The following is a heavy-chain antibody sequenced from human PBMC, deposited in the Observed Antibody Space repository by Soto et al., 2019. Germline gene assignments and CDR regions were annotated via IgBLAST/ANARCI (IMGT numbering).Heavy chain of an antibody. CDR2: IYYTGKT. J-gene: IGHJ5*02. CDR3: GRDLTSNANCIDP. V-gene: IGHV4-30-4*01. Sequence: SETLSLTCSVSGDYIHVGGYYWTWIRQRPGKGLEWMGYIYYTGKTYYNPSLESRLTMSVDRSKNQFSLRLTSVTAADTAVYFCGRDLTSNANCIDPWGQGTLVTVPQ. D-gene: IGHD2-2*01. CDR1: GDYIHVGGYY.